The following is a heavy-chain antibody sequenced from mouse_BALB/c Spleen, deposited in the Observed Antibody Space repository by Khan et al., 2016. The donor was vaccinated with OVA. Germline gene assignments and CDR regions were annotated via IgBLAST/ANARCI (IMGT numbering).Heavy chain of an antibody. J-gene: IGHJ3*01. CDR1: GYTFTSYT. Sequence: VQLQQSGAELARPGASVKMSCKASGYTFTSYTIHWIKKRPGQGLEWIGYINPSNGYTNYNQKFKDKATLTTDNSSTTAYLQLSSLTSDYSAVYNCVRDGAYHRNDGWFAYWGQGTLVTVSA. CDR3: VRDGAYHRNDGWFAY. CDR2: INPSNGYT. V-gene: IGHV1-4*01. D-gene: IGHD2-14*01.